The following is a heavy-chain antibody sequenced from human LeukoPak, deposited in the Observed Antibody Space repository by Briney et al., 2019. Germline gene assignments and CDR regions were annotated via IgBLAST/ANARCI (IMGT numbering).Heavy chain of an antibody. D-gene: IGHD1-26*01. J-gene: IGHJ5*02. V-gene: IGHV3-48*03. CDR1: GFTFSLYE. Sequence: PGGSLRLSCAASGFTFSLYEMNWVRQAPGKGLEWVSYIGSSATTMHYADSVKGRFTVSRDNAKNSLYLQMNSLRAEDTAVYYCARWGGHYSAWGQGTLVTVSS. CDR3: ARWGGHYSA. CDR2: IGSSATTM.